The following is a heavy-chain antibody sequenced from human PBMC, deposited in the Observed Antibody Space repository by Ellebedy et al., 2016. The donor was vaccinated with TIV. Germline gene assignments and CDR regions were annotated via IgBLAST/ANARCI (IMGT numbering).Heavy chain of an antibody. CDR2: INSDGSST. Sequence: HTGGSLRLSCVASGFTFSISWMHWVRQVPGKGLVWVSRINSDGSSTSYADSVRGRFTISRDNAKNTVFLQMNSLRADDTDVYYCVTSAAGHYYGVDVWGQGTTVTVSS. D-gene: IGHD6-25*01. CDR1: GFTFSISW. V-gene: IGHV3-74*01. CDR3: VTSAAGHYYGVDV. J-gene: IGHJ6*02.